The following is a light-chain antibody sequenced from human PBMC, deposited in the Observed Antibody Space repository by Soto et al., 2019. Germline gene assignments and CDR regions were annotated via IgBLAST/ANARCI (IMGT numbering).Light chain of an antibody. CDR3: QQTDSGIT. V-gene: IGKV1-39*01. CDR1: QSVDTY. Sequence: DIQMTQPPTSLSASIGDRVTISCRASQSVDTYLNWYQQKPGKAPNLLIFSVPRLRSGVPSRFSGSGSETDFTLTISSLQPEDFATYYCQQTDSGITFGGGTKVDIK. CDR2: SVP. J-gene: IGKJ4*01.